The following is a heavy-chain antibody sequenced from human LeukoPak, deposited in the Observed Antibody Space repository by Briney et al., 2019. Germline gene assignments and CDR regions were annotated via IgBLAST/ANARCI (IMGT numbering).Heavy chain of an antibody. J-gene: IGHJ1*01. CDR2: MYYSGST. Sequence: PSDTLSLTCTVSGGSISSSSYHWGWSRQPPGKGLECFGGMYYSGSTYYNLSLKSRVTISVVTSQNQFSMKLSSMTAADTAVYYCARQKHSSSWSRDFQHWGPDTLVTVSS. D-gene: IGHD6-13*01. CDR1: GGSISSSSYH. V-gene: IGHV4-39*01. CDR3: ARQKHSSSWSRDFQH.